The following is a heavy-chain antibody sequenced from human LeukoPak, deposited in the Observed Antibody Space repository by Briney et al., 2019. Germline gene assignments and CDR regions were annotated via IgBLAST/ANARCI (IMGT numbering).Heavy chain of an antibody. CDR1: GGSISSYY. V-gene: IGHV4-59*08. J-gene: IGHJ3*02. D-gene: IGHD3-10*01. Sequence: PSETLSLTCTVSGGSISSYYWSWIRQPPGKGLEWIGYIYYSGSTNYNPSLKSRDTISVDTSKNQFSLKLSSVTAADTAVYYCARSSPLWFAPNGERGAFDIWGQGTMVTVSS. CDR2: IYYSGST. CDR3: ARSSPLWFAPNGERGAFDI.